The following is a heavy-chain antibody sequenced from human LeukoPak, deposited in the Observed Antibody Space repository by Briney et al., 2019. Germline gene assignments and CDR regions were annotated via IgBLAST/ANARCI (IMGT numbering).Heavy chain of an antibody. D-gene: IGHD5-12*01. V-gene: IGHV3-23*01. CDR1: GFTFSRDS. Sequence: GGSLRLSCAASGFTFSRDSMNWVRQAPGKGLEWVAGIGGLGIVKDYLDSVKGRFTISRDNSKSTVFLQMNSLRADDTAIYYCAKDARGYDRPCDNWGQGTLVTVSS. CDR2: IGGLGIVK. CDR3: AKDARGYDRPCDN. J-gene: IGHJ4*02.